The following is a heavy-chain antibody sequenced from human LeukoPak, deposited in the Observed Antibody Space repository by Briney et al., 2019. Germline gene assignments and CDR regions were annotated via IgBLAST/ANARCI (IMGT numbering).Heavy chain of an antibody. D-gene: IGHD3-10*01. CDR2: ISPSGDIT. CDR3: AKDDAWLRFGE. V-gene: IGHV3-23*01. CDR1: GFTFSNHG. Sequence: PGGSLRLSCAASGFTFSNHGMNWVRQAPGKGLEWVSGISPSGDITYCADSVKGRFTISRDNSTNTLYLEVISLTAEDTAVYYCAKDDAWLRFGEWSQGTLVTVSS. J-gene: IGHJ4*02.